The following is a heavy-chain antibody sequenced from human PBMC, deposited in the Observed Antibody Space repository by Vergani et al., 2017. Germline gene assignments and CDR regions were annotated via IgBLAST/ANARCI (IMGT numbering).Heavy chain of an antibody. CDR2: IKQDGSEK. D-gene: IGHD6-6*01. CDR1: GSTVSGNY. V-gene: IGHV3-7*01. Sequence: VQLVESGGGVVQPGGSLRLSCAASGSTVSGNYMTWVRQAPGKGLEWVANIKQDGSEKYYVDSVKGRFTISRDNAKNSLYLQMNSLRAEDTAVYYCARARYWGQGTLVTVSS. J-gene: IGHJ4*02. CDR3: ARARY.